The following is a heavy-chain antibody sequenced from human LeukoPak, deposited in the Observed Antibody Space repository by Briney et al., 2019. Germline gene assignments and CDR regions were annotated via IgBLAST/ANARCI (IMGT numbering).Heavy chain of an antibody. CDR1: GFTFSSYA. CDR3: ANLGDSSGYYIYWYFDL. D-gene: IGHD3-22*01. J-gene: IGHJ2*01. V-gene: IGHV3-30*02. Sequence: GGSLRLSCAASGFTFSSYAMHWVRQAPGKGLEWVAFIRYDGSNKYYADSVKGRFTISRDNSKNTLYLQMNSLRAEDTAVYYCANLGDSSGYYIYWYFDLWGRGTLVTVSS. CDR2: IRYDGSNK.